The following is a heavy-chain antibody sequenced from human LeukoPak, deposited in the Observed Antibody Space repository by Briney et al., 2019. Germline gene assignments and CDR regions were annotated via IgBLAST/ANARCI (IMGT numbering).Heavy chain of an antibody. CDR1: GGSISSYY. CDR2: IYYSGST. D-gene: IGHD4-17*01. Sequence: SETLSLTCTVSGGSISSYYWSWIRQPPGKGLEWIGYIYYSGSTNYNPSLKSRVTISVDTSKNQFSLKLSSVTAADTAVYYCARGMTTDAFDIWGQGTMVTVSS. J-gene: IGHJ3*02. CDR3: ARGMTTDAFDI. V-gene: IGHV4-59*01.